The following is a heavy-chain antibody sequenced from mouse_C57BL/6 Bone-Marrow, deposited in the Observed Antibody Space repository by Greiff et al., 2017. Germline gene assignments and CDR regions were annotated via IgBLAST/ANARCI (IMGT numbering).Heavy chain of an antibody. V-gene: IGHV1-81*01. Sequence: VQLQESGAELARPGASVKLSCKASGYTFTSYGISWVKQRTGQGLEWIGEIYPRSGNTYYNEKFKGKATLTADKSSSTAYMELRSLTSEDSAVYFCASPYYYGSSSAWCAYWGQGTLVTVSA. J-gene: IGHJ3*01. CDR2: IYPRSGNT. D-gene: IGHD1-1*01. CDR1: GYTFTSYG. CDR3: ASPYYYGSSSAWCAY.